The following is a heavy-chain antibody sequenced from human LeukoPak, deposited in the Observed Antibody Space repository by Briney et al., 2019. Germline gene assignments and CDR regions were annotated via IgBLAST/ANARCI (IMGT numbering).Heavy chain of an antibody. CDR1: GGSFSGYY. Sequence: SETLSLTCAVYGGSFSGYYWSWIRQPPGKGLEWIGEINHSGSTNYNPSLKSRVTISVDTSKNQFSLKLSSVTAADTAVYYCARRYDLWSGKGVHFDYWGQGTLVTVSS. CDR3: ARRYDLWSGKGVHFDY. D-gene: IGHD3-3*01. J-gene: IGHJ4*02. CDR2: INHSGST. V-gene: IGHV4-34*01.